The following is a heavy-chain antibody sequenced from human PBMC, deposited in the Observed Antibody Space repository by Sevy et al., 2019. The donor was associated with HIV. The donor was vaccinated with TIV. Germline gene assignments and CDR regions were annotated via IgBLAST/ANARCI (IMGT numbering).Heavy chain of an antibody. CDR1: GFTFSSYA. CDR3: AKDAYSSSWWRGMDV. D-gene: IGHD6-13*01. J-gene: IGHJ6*03. Sequence: GGSLRLSCAASGFTFSSYAMSWVRQAPGKGLEWVSAISGSGGSTYYADSVKGRFTISRDISKNTLYLQMNSLRAEDTAVDNGAKDAYSSSWWRGMDVWGKGTTVTVSS. V-gene: IGHV3-23*01. CDR2: ISGSGGST.